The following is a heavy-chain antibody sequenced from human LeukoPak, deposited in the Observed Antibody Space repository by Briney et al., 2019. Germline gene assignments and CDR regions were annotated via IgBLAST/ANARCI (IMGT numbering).Heavy chain of an antibody. Sequence: GGSLTLSCEASGFTFSGNWMSWVRQAPGKGLEWVASINPDGSQKLYVDSAKGRFTISRDNTKSSLYLQMNSLGAEGTAMYYCAKLLGTVTTYDSWGQGTRVTVSS. V-gene: IGHV3-7*01. J-gene: IGHJ4*02. CDR2: INPDGSQK. CDR3: AKLLGTVTTYDS. D-gene: IGHD2/OR15-2a*01. CDR1: GFTFSGNW.